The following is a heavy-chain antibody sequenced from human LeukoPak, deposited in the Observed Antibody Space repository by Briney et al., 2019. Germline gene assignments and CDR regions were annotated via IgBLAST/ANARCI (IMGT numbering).Heavy chain of an antibody. J-gene: IGHJ4*02. Sequence: SETLSLTCTVSGVSINSHYWSWIRQPPGKGLEWIGYGHYSGTTNYNPSLKSRVTISLDTSKNQFSLKLTSVSAADTAMYYCARHGTGTGYPLDYWGLGTLVTVSS. CDR1: GVSINSHY. V-gene: IGHV4-59*08. CDR2: GHYSGTT. CDR3: ARHGTGTGYPLDY. D-gene: IGHD3/OR15-3a*01.